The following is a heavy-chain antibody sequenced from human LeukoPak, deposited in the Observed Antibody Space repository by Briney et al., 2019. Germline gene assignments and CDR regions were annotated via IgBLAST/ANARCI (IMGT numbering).Heavy chain of an antibody. CDR3: AKEYGYTYGEFDY. V-gene: IGHV3-30*18. J-gene: IGHJ4*02. Sequence: GGSLRLSCAASGFTFNSYGMHWVRQAPGKGLEWVAVISYDGSKKYYADSVKGRFTISRDNSKNTLNLQMNSLRAEDTAVYYCAKEYGYTYGEFDYWGQGTLVTVSS. CDR2: ISYDGSKK. D-gene: IGHD5-18*01. CDR1: GFTFNSYG.